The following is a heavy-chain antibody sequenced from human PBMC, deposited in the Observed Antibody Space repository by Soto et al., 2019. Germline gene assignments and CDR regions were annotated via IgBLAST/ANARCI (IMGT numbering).Heavy chain of an antibody. CDR3: AHRENYYGSGSRDPFDY. CDR1: GVSLSTSGVR. V-gene: IGHV2-5*02. J-gene: IGHJ4*02. Sequence: SGATLVSPTQTLTVSCSFSGVSLSTSGVRVGWIRQPPGKALEWLALIYWDDDKRYSPSLKSRLTITKDTSKNQVVLTMTNMDPVDTATYYCAHRENYYGSGSRDPFDYWGQGTLVTVSS. D-gene: IGHD3-10*01. CDR2: IYWDDDK.